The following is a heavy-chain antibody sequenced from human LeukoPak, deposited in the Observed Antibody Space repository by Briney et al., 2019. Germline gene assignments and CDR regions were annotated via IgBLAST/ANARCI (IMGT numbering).Heavy chain of an antibody. CDR2: IKQDGSAK. D-gene: IGHD4-17*01. V-gene: IGHV3-7*01. CDR1: GFTFSTYW. Sequence: GGSLRLSCAASGFTFSTYWMNWVRQAPGKGLEWVANIKQDGSAKYYVDSVKGRFTISRDNAKNSLYLQMNSLRVEDTALYYCARGYDDYANWFERWGQGTLVTVSS. CDR3: ARGYDDYANWFER. J-gene: IGHJ5*02.